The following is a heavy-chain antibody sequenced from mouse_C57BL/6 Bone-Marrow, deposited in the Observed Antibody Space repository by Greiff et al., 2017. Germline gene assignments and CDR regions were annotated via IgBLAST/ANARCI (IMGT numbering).Heavy chain of an antibody. CDR1: GYAFSSYW. D-gene: IGHD1-1*01. CDR2: IYPGDGDT. Sequence: VQLQQSGAELVKPGASVKISCKASGYAFSSYWMNWVKQRPGKGLEWIGQIYPGDGDTNYNGKFKGKATLTADKSSSTAYMQLSSLTSEDSAVYFCARWGITTVVAKGYWFDCWGQGTTLTVSS. CDR3: ARWGITTVVAKGYWFDC. J-gene: IGHJ2*01. V-gene: IGHV1-80*01.